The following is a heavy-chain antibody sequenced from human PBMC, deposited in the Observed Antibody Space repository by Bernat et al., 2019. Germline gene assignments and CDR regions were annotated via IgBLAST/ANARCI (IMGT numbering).Heavy chain of an antibody. CDR3: AKETNRGAVYTHAFDI. CDR1: GFTFSSYG. CDR2: ISYDGSNK. J-gene: IGHJ3*02. Sequence: QVQLVESGGGVVQPWRSLRLSCAASGFTFSSYGMHWVRQAPGKGLEWVAVISYDGSNKYYADSVKGRFTISRDNSKNTPYLQMNSLRAEDTAVYYCAKETNRGAVYTHAFDIWGQGTMVTVSS. D-gene: IGHD7-27*01. V-gene: IGHV3-30*18.